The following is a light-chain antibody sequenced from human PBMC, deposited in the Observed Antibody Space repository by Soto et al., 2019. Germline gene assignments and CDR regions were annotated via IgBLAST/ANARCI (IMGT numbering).Light chain of an antibody. V-gene: IGKV3-20*01. CDR1: QSVSSSY. CDR2: GAS. CDR3: QQYNNWPPWT. J-gene: IGKJ1*01. Sequence: EIVFTRCPGTLSLSAGERATLSCRAGQSVSSSYLAWYQQKPGQAPRLLIYGASSRATGIPDRFSGSGSGTDFTLTISRLEPEDFAVYYCQQYNNWPPWTFGQGTKVDI.